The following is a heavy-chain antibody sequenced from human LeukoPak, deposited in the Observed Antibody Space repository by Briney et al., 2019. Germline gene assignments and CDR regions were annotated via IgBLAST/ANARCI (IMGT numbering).Heavy chain of an antibody. CDR2: IKEDGSAK. J-gene: IGHJ3*02. CDR1: GLTFSRYW. Sequence: PGGSLRLSCAAPGLTFSRYWMTWVRQAPGKGLEWVANIKEDGSAKSYVDSVKGRFNISRDNAKNSLYLQMNSLRVEDTAVYYCARDYDYYSGHNLDAFDIWGQGTTVTVSS. D-gene: IGHD2-15*01. CDR3: ARDYDYYSGHNLDAFDI. V-gene: IGHV3-7*01.